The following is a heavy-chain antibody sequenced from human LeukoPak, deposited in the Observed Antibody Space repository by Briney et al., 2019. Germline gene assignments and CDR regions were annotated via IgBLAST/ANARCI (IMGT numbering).Heavy chain of an antibody. D-gene: IGHD6-19*01. Sequence: ASVKVSCKASGYTFTDYYIHWVRQAPGQGLEWMGHINPNSGGTNYAQNFQGRVTMTRDTSISTAHMELSRLRSDNTAVYYCATVRIGVVGNTFDIWGQGTMVTVSS. J-gene: IGHJ3*02. V-gene: IGHV1-2*06. CDR2: INPNSGGT. CDR1: GYTFTDYY. CDR3: ATVRIGVVGNTFDI.